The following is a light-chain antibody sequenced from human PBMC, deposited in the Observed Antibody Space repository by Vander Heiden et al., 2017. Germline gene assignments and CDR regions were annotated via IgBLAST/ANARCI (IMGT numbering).Light chain of an antibody. V-gene: IGKV4-1*01. CDR2: RAS. J-gene: IGKJ1*01. Sequence: IVMPKSPASLAVSLGERPPIPCKSSQSALKNSNNKNYLSWYQVRPGQPPRLLIYRASTRESGVPDRFSGSESGADFSLTISSLQAEDVAVYYCNQYYTTPQTFGQGTKLEI. CDR3: NQYYTTPQT. CDR1: QSALKNSNNKNY.